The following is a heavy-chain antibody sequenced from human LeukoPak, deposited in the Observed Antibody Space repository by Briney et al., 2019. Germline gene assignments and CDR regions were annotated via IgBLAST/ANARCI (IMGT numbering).Heavy chain of an antibody. Sequence: ASVKVSCKASGYTFTDYALHWVRQAPGQSLEWMGWITTGRGEARYSQEFQRRITFTRDTSASTVYMDLSDLRSEDTAVYYCARGGKQWRGGNYFDSWGQGTLVAVSS. CDR3: ARGGKQWRGGNYFDS. CDR2: ITTGRGEA. D-gene: IGHD6-19*01. CDR1: GYTFTDYA. V-gene: IGHV1-3*03. J-gene: IGHJ4*02.